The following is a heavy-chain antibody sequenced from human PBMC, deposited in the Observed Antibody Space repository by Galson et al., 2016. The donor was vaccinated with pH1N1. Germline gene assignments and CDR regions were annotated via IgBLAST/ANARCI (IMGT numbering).Heavy chain of an antibody. V-gene: IGHV3-23*01. Sequence: SLRLSCAASGFTFINYAMSWVPQAPGKGLEWVSTISGTGDPTYYADSVKGRFTISRDNSNNTVYLRMNSLRVEDTAVYYCAKDLGRYSEIDYWGQGTLVTVSS. D-gene: IGHD1-26*01. CDR1: GFTFINYA. J-gene: IGHJ4*02. CDR3: AKDLGRYSEIDY. CDR2: ISGTGDPT.